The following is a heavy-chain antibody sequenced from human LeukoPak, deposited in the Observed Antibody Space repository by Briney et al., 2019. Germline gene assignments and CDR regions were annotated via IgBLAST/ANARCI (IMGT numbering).Heavy chain of an antibody. Sequence: GGSLRLSCAVSGFTVSSNYMSWVRQAPGKGLQWVSTIFRDGSRYYEDSVRGRFSISRDDSKNILSLQMTNLRAEDTAVYYCARDFYDFWGGYWVWGQGTLVTVSS. V-gene: IGHV3-53*01. CDR3: ARDFYDFWGGYWV. D-gene: IGHD3-3*01. CDR2: IFRDGSR. CDR1: GFTVSSNY. J-gene: IGHJ4*02.